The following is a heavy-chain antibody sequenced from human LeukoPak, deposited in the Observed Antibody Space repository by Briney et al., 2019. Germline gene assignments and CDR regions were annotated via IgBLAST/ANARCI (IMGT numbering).Heavy chain of an antibody. D-gene: IGHD5-18*01. CDR3: ARGGYSYGRFDY. V-gene: IGHV4-31*03. CDR1: GGSISSGGYS. Sequence: SETLSLTCTVSGGSISSGGYSWSWLRQHPGKGLEWIGYIYYSGSTYYNPSLKSRVTISVDTSKNQFSLKLSSVTAADTAVYYCARGGYSYGRFDYWGQGTLVTVSS. CDR2: IYYSGST. J-gene: IGHJ4*02.